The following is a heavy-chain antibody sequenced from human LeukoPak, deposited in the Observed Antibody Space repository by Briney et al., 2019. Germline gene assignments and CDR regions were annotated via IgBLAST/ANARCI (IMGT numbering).Heavy chain of an antibody. CDR2: FSASGGTT. Sequence: PGGSLRLSCAASGFTFSRSAMNWVRQAPGKGLEWVSSFSASGGTTYYADSVKGRFTISRDNSKNTLSVQMNSLRAEDMAVYYCAKANYSGSYYFDSWGQGTLVTVSS. CDR3: AKANYSGSYYFDS. J-gene: IGHJ4*02. D-gene: IGHD1-26*01. CDR1: GFTFSRSA. V-gene: IGHV3-23*01.